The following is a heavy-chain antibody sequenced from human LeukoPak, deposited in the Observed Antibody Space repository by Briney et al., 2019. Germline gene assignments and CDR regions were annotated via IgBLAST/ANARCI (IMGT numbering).Heavy chain of an antibody. Sequence: SETLSLTCTVPGGSISSYYWSWIRQPPGKGLEWIGYIYYSGSTNYNPSLQSRVTISVDTSKNQFSLKLSSVTAADTAVYYCARGTGWPIGYWGQGTLVTVSS. CDR3: ARGTGWPIGY. CDR2: IYYSGST. CDR1: GGSISSYY. J-gene: IGHJ4*02. V-gene: IGHV4-59*01. D-gene: IGHD6-19*01.